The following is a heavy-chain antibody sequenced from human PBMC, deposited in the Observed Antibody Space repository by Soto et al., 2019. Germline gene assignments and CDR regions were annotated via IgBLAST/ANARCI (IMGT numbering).Heavy chain of an antibody. CDR1: GRAFSTTY. CDR2: INPSGGSR. D-gene: IGHD3-10*01. J-gene: IGHJ5*02. Sequence: VHLVQSGAEVMKPGASVKVSCRAAGRAFSTTYIHWVRQAPGQGLVWMGIINPSGGSRSYSQTFQGRVTMTGDTSTVYMELSSLTFEDTAVWYCAGCTLCFGEFSQFDPWGQGTLVTVSS. V-gene: IGHV1-46*01. CDR3: AGCTLCFGEFSQFDP.